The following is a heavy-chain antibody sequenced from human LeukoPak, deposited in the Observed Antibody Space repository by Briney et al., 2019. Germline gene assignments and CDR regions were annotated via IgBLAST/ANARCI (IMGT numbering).Heavy chain of an antibody. Sequence: GGSLRLSCAASGFTFSSYWMSWVRQAPGKGLEWVANIKQDGSEKYYVDSVKGRFTISRDNAKNSLYLQMNSLRAEDTAVYYCARLEYQLLSAFWFDPWGQGTLVTVSS. CDR3: ARLEYQLLSAFWFDP. CDR1: GFTFSSYW. V-gene: IGHV3-7*01. D-gene: IGHD2-2*01. CDR2: IKQDGSEK. J-gene: IGHJ5*02.